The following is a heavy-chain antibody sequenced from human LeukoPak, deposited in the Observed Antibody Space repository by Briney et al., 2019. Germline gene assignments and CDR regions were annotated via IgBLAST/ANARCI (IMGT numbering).Heavy chain of an antibody. D-gene: IGHD3-22*01. CDR2: ISAYNGNT. CDR3: ARALPSNYYYDSSGYGY. Sequence: AASVKVSCKASGYTFTSYGISWVRQAPGQGLEWMGWISAYNGNTNYAQKLQGRVTMTTDTSTSTAYMELRSLRSDDTAVYYCARALPSNYYYDSSGYGYWGQGTLVTVSS. V-gene: IGHV1-18*01. CDR1: GYTFTSYG. J-gene: IGHJ4*02.